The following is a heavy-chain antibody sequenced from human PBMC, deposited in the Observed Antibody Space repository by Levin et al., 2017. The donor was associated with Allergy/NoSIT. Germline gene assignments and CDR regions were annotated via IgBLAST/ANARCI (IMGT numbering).Heavy chain of an antibody. J-gene: IGHJ5*02. D-gene: IGHD2/OR15-2a*01. CDR3: SHIGIPQALLSS. V-gene: IGHV3-15*01. CDR1: GLKFSDAW. Sequence: GGSLRLSCAVSGLKFSDAWMSWVRQAPGKGLEWVGRIKSKAAGGTIDYAAPVEGRFTISRDDSTNTVFLHMNSLKTEDTALYYCSHIGIPQALLSSWGQGTLVTVSS. CDR2: IKSKAAGGTI.